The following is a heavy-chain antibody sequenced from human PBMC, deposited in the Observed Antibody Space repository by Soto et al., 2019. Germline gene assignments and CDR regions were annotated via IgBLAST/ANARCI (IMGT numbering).Heavy chain of an antibody. CDR3: ARELPQRQGRNMDV. CDR1: GGSMTSGDQY. Sequence: SETLSLTCTVTGGSMTSGDQYWTWIRRRPGEGLEWFGYINHRGSLYYNPSLKSRVSMSVDTSKNQFSLNLSSVTAADTAVYYCARELPQRQGRNMDVWGQGXTVTVSS. V-gene: IGHV4-31*03. J-gene: IGHJ6*02. D-gene: IGHD1-1*01. CDR2: INHRGSL.